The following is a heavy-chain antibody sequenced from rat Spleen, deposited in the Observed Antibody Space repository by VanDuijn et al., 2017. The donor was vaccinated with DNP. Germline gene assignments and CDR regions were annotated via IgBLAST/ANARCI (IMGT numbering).Heavy chain of an antibody. D-gene: IGHD1-4*01. Sequence: QVQLQQSGAELAKPGSSVKISCKASGYTFTSYYTGWLKQTTGQGLEYIGYLNMGSGGTHYNEKFKGKATLTVDRSSSTAFMQLSSLTPDDSAVYYCARDFGYNLATMDAWGQGTSVTVSS. CDR2: LNMGSGGT. J-gene: IGHJ4*01. CDR1: GYTFTSYY. V-gene: IGHV1-43*01. CDR3: ARDFGYNLATMDA.